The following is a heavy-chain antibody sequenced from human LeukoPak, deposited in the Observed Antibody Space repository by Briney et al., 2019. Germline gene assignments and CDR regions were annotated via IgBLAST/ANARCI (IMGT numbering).Heavy chain of an antibody. J-gene: IGHJ4*02. V-gene: IGHV3-20*04. CDR2: INWNGGST. D-gene: IGHD4-23*01. CDR3: ARVGNSVTHYFDY. Sequence: GGSLRLSCAASGFTFDDYGMSWVRQAPGKGLEWVSGINWNGGSTGYADSVKGRFTISRDNAKNSLYLQMNSLRAEDTALYYCARVGNSVTHYFDYWGRGTLVAVSS. CDR1: GFTFDDYG.